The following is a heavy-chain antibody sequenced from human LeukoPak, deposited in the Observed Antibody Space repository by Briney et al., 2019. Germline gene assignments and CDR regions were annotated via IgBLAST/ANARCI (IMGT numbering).Heavy chain of an antibody. CDR3: GASRQYVGAFDI. D-gene: IGHD3-16*01. J-gene: IGHJ3*02. Sequence: GGSLRLSCAASGFTFSTYELYWVRQAPGKGLEWISYISSSGTTTNYADSVKGRFTISRDDGRETLYLQMNSLRAEDTAVYYCGASRQYVGAFDIWGQGTLVSVSS. CDR1: GFTFSTYE. V-gene: IGHV3-48*03. CDR2: ISSSGTTT.